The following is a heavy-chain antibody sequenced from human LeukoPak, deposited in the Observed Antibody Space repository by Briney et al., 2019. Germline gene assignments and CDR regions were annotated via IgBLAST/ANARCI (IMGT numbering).Heavy chain of an antibody. CDR2: ISYDGSNK. Sequence: PGRSLRLSCTASGFTFNNYAMHWVRQAPGKGLEWVAVISYDGSNKYYADSVKGRFTISRDNSKNTLYLQMNSLRAEDTAVYYCARRAGAYSHPYDYWGQGTLVTVSS. CDR1: GFTFNNYA. J-gene: IGHJ4*02. CDR3: ARRAGAYSHPYDY. V-gene: IGHV3-30*14. D-gene: IGHD4/OR15-4a*01.